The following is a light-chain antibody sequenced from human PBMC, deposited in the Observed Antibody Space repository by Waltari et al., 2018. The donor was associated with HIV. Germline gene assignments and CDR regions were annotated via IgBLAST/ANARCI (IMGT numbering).Light chain of an antibody. CDR3: QQYNIRPRGNT. CDR1: QGVGSN. J-gene: IGKJ2*01. V-gene: IGKV3-15*01. Sequence: DIVMTQSPAILSVSPGERVTLSCRASQGVGSNLAWYQQKVGQAPRLLIYGAATRAAEIPVRFSGSGSGTDFTLTIDSLQSEDFGTYYCQQYNIRPRGNTFGQGTKLQIK. CDR2: GAA.